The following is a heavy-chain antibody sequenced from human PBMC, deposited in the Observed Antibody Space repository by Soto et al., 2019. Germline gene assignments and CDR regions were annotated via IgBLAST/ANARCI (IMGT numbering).Heavy chain of an antibody. CDR1: GGSISSSTYY. CDR3: ARLKTLVRGADFDY. CDR2: IYYSGST. Sequence: QLQLQESGPGLVKPSETLSLTCTVSGGSISSSTYYWGWIRQPPGKGLEWIGSIYYSGSTYYNPSLECRVTISVNPPTNQFSLRLSSGTAADTAVYYCARLKTLVRGADFDYWGQGTLVTVSS. D-gene: IGHD3-10*01. J-gene: IGHJ4*02. V-gene: IGHV4-39*01.